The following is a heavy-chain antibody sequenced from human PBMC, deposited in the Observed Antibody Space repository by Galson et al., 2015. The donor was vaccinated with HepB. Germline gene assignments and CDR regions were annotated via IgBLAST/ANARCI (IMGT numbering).Heavy chain of an antibody. V-gene: IGHV1-18*01. Sequence: SVKVSCKASGYTFTRYGISWVRQAPGQGLEWMGWISAYNGNTNYAQKLQGRVTMTTDTSTSTAYMELRSLRSDDTAVYYCARDGPAGGWSDNWFDPWGQGTLVTVSS. CDR2: ISAYNGNT. CDR3: ARDGPAGGWSDNWFDP. J-gene: IGHJ5*02. D-gene: IGHD6-19*01. CDR1: GYTFTRYG.